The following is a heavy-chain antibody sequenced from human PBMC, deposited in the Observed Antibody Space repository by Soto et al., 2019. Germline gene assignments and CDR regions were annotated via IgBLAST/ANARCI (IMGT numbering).Heavy chain of an antibody. CDR3: ARTPRGQWELPYYYYGMDV. CDR1: GYTFTSYA. Sequence: ASVKVSCKASGYTFTSYAMHWVRQAPGQRLEWMGWINAGNGNTKYYADSVKGRFTISRDNSKNTLYLQMNSLRAEDTAVYYCARTPRGQWELPYYYYGMDVWGQGTTVTVSS. V-gene: IGHV1-3*01. D-gene: IGHD1-26*01. J-gene: IGHJ6*02. CDR2: INAGNGNT.